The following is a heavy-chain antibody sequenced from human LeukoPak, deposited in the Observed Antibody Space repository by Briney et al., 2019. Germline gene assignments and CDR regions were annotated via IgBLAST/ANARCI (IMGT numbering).Heavy chain of an antibody. V-gene: IGHV3-30*18. CDR1: GFTFSSYG. CDR2: ISYDGSNK. J-gene: IGHJ4*02. CDR3: ANGARGIMITFGGVIAIDY. Sequence: PGGSLRLSCAASGFTFSSYGMHWVRQAPGKGLEWVAVISYDGSNKYYADSVKGRFTISRDDSKNTLYLQMNSLRAEDTAVYYCANGARGIMITFGGVIAIDYWGQGTLVTVSS. D-gene: IGHD3-16*02.